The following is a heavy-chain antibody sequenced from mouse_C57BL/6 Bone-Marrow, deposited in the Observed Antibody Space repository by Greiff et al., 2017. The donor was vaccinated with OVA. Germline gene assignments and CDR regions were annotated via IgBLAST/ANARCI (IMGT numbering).Heavy chain of an antibody. J-gene: IGHJ3*01. V-gene: IGHV1-42*01. CDR3: ARGGSGGYYVAWFAY. Sequence: VQLQQSGPELVKPGASVKISCKASGYSFTGYYMNWVKQSPEKSLEWIGEINPSTGGTTYNQKFKAKATLTVDKSSSTAYMQLKSLTSEDSAVYYCARGGSGGYYVAWFAYWGQGTLVTVSA. CDR1: GYSFTGYY. D-gene: IGHD2-3*01. CDR2: INPSTGGT.